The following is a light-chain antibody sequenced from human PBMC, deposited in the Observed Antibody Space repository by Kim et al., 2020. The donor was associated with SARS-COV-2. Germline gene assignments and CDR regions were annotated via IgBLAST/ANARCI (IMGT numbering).Light chain of an antibody. V-gene: IGKV4-1*01. CDR1: QTVLYNSNNKNY. Sequence: RATLNCKSSQTVLYNSNNKNYLAWYKQKPGQAPKLLIYWASIRESGVSDRFSGSGSETDFTLTFSSLQAEDVAVYFSQQYYSTPPRFGHGPRLEIK. J-gene: IGKJ2*03. CDR2: WAS. CDR3: QQYYSTPPR.